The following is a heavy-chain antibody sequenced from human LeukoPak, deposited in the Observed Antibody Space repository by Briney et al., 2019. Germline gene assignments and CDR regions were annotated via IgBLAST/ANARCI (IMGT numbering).Heavy chain of an antibody. V-gene: IGHV4-30-2*01. CDR1: GGSISSGGYS. D-gene: IGHD5-18*01. CDR2: IYHSGST. Sequence: PSQTLSLTCAVSGGSISSGGYSWSWIRQPPGKGLEWIGYIYHSGSTYYNPSLKSRVTISVDRSKNQFPLKLSSVTAADTAVYYCARDYTAMGYFDYWGQGTLVTVSS. CDR3: ARDYTAMGYFDY. J-gene: IGHJ4*02.